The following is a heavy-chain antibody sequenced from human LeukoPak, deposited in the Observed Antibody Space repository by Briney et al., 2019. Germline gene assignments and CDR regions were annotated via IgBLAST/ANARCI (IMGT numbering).Heavy chain of an antibody. V-gene: IGHV3-30*19. Sequence: GGSLRLSCAASGFTFSSYGMHWVRQAPGKGLEWVAVISCDGSNKYYADSVKGRFTISRDNSKNTLYLQMNSLRAEDTAVYYCARDPTIAARKGYYYYMDVWGKGTTVTVSS. J-gene: IGHJ6*03. CDR3: ARDPTIAARKGYYYYMDV. CDR1: GFTFSSYG. D-gene: IGHD6-6*01. CDR2: ISCDGSNK.